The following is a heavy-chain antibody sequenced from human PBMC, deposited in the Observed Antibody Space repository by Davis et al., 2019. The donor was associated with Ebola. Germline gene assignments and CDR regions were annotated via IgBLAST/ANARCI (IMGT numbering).Heavy chain of an antibody. J-gene: IGHJ4*02. V-gene: IGHV1-2*02. D-gene: IGHD2-21*01. Sequence: ASVKVSCKASGYTFTGYYMHWVRQAPGQGLEWMGWINPNSGGTNYAQKFQGRVTMTRDTSISTAYMELSSLRSEDTAVYYCATARKGWVVVPQYYFDYWGQGTLVTVSS. CDR3: ATARKGWVVVPQYYFDY. CDR2: INPNSGGT. CDR1: GYTFTGYY.